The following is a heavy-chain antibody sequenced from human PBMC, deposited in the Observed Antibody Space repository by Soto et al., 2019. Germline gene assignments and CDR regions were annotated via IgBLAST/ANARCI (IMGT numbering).Heavy chain of an antibody. Sequence: PSVKVSCKASGYTFPSCGISWVRQAPGQGLEWMGWISAYDGNTNYAQKVQGRVTMTTDTSTNTAYMELRSLRSDDTAVYYCARDWKSAIAAGLDYWGQGTLVTVSS. CDR1: GYTFPSCG. CDR2: ISAYDGNT. D-gene: IGHD6-25*01. J-gene: IGHJ4*02. V-gene: IGHV1-18*01. CDR3: ARDWKSAIAAGLDY.